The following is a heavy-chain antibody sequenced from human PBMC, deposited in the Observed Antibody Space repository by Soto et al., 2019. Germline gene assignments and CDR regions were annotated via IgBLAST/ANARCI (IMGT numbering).Heavy chain of an antibody. CDR2: INPNSGGT. CDR1: GYTFTGYY. V-gene: IGHV1-2*02. D-gene: IGHD3-3*01. J-gene: IGHJ5*02. Sequence: QVQLVQSGAEVKKPGASVKVSCKASGYTFTGYYMHWVRQAPGQGLEWMGWINPNSGGTNYAQKFQGRVTMTRDTSISTAYMELSRLRSDDTAVSYCARVQSITIFGVVINWFDPWGQGTLVTVSS. CDR3: ARVQSITIFGVVINWFDP.